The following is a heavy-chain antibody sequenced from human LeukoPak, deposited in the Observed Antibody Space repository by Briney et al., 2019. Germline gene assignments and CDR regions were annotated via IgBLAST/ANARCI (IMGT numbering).Heavy chain of an antibody. D-gene: IGHD2-2*01. CDR2: MNPNSGDT. V-gene: IGHV1-2*02. CDR1: GYTFSGYY. Sequence: ASVKVSCKASGYTFSGYYIHWIRQAPGQGLEWMGWMNPNSGDTSYAQKFQGRVTMTRDTPISTAYMELSRLRSDDTAVYYCSRRGMDCSKTICYVDYWGQGTLVTVSS. CDR3: SRRGMDCSKTICYVDY. J-gene: IGHJ4*02.